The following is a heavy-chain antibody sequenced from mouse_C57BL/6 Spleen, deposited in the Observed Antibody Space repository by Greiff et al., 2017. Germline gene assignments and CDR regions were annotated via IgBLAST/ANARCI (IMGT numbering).Heavy chain of an antibody. Sequence: VQLQQSGPELVKPGASVKISCKASGYSFTGYYMNWVKQSPEKSLEWIGEINPSTGGTTYNQKFKAKATLTVDKSSSTAYMQLKSLTSEDSAVYYCATAFFADWGQGTRVTVSA. J-gene: IGHJ3*01. V-gene: IGHV1-42*01. CDR1: GYSFTGYY. CDR3: ATAFFAD. CDR2: INPSTGGT.